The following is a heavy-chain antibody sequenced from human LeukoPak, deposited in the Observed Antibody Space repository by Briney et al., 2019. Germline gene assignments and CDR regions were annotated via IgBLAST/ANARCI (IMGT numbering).Heavy chain of an antibody. D-gene: IGHD6-19*01. CDR2: IYCSGST. CDR3: ARDSYSSGWLHFDY. Sequence: PSDTLSLTCTVSGGPISCYHWSGLRQPPGKGLVGSGYIYCSGSTNYNPPHSSRVTISVASTKHQFSLKRSSVAAADTAVYYCARDSYSSGWLHFDYWGQGTLVTVCS. V-gene: IGHV4-59*12. CDR1: GGPISCYH. J-gene: IGHJ4*02.